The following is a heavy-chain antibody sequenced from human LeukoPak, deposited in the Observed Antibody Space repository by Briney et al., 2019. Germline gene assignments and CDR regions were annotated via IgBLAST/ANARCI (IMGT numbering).Heavy chain of an antibody. V-gene: IGHV3-53*01. D-gene: IGHD3-10*01. CDR2: IYSGGST. Sequence: GGSLRLSCAASGFTVSSNYMSWVRQAPGKGLEWVSVIYSGGSTYYADSVKGRFTISRDNSKNTLYLQMNSLRAEDTAVYYCARVHTNVYGSGSYYDYYYYYYMDVWGKGTTVTISS. J-gene: IGHJ6*03. CDR1: GFTVSSNY. CDR3: ARVHTNVYGSGSYYDYYYYYYMDV.